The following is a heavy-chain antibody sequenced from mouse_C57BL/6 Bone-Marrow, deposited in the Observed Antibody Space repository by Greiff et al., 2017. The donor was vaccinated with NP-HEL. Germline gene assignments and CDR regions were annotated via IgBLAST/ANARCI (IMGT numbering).Heavy chain of an antibody. CDR2: ISYDGSN. D-gene: IGHD1-1*01. Sequence: DVKLQESGPGLVKPSQSLSLTCSVTGYSITSGYYWNWIRQFPGNKLEWMGYISYDGSNNYNPSLKNRISITRDTSKNQFFLKLNSVTTEDTATYYCAREYYGSPWYFDVWGTGTTVTVSS. V-gene: IGHV3-6*01. J-gene: IGHJ1*03. CDR3: AREYYGSPWYFDV. CDR1: GYSITSGYY.